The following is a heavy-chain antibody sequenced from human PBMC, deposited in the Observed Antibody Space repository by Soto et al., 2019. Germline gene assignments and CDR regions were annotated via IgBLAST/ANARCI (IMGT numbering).Heavy chain of an antibody. V-gene: IGHV1-18*01. CDR2: ISVYNGNT. CDR1: GYTFTSYG. D-gene: IGHD2-8*01. Sequence: ASVKVSCKASGYTFTSYGFSWVRQAPGQGLEWMGWISVYNGNTNYAQKLQGRVTMTTDTSTRTAYMELRNLRSDDTAVYYCARDRRKNGPDYWGQGTPVTVSS. J-gene: IGHJ4*02. CDR3: ARDRRKNGPDY.